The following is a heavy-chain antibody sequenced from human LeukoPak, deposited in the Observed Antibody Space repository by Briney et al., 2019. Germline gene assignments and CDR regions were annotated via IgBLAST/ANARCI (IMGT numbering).Heavy chain of an antibody. CDR2: ISYSGGST. J-gene: IGHJ3*02. V-gene: IGHV3-23*01. CDR1: GFTFSHYA. Sequence: PGGSLRLSCAASGFTFSHYAMSWVRQAPGKGLEWVSTISYSGGSTYYADSVKGHFTISRDNSKNTLYLQMNSLRAEDTAVYYCARVGGFPLSAFDIWGQGTLVTVSS. CDR3: ARVGGFPLSAFDI. D-gene: IGHD2-15*01.